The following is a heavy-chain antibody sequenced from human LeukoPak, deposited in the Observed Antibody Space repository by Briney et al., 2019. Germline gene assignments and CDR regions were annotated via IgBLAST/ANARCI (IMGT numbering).Heavy chain of an antibody. CDR2: INHSGST. V-gene: IGHV4-34*01. D-gene: IGHD1-7*01. Sequence: SETLSLTCAVYGGSFSGYYWSWIRQPPGKGLEWIGEINHSGSTNYNPSLKSRVTISVDTSKNQFSLKLSCVTAADTAVYYCASIFQTVGTGITGTTNRENWFDGWGQGTLVTVSS. CDR3: ASIFQTVGTGITGTTNRENWFDG. CDR1: GGSFSGYY. J-gene: IGHJ5*02.